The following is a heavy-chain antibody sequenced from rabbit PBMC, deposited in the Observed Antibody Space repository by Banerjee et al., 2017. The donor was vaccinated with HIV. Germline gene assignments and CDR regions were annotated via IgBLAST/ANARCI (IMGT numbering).Heavy chain of an antibody. V-gene: IGHV1S40*01. CDR3: ARDLAGVIGWNFGL. J-gene: IGHJ3*01. D-gene: IGHD4-1*01. Sequence: QSLEESGGDLVKPGASLTLTCTASGFDFSSNAMCWVRQAPGKGPEWIACIYNGNSGSTVYATWAKGRFTISRTSSTTVALQMTSLTAADTATYFCARDLAGVIGWNFGLWGQGTLVTVS. CDR1: GFDFSSNA. CDR2: IYNGNSGST.